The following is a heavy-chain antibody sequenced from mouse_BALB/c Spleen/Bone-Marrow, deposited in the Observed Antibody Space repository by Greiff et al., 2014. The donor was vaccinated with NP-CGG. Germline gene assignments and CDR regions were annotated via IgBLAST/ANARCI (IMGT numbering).Heavy chain of an antibody. J-gene: IGHJ2*01. CDR3: ARDYYGSSFDY. CDR2: INSNGGST. D-gene: IGHD1-1*01. CDR1: GFTFSSYG. V-gene: IGHV5-6-3*01. Sequence: EVQGVESGGGLVQPGGSLKLSCAASGFTFSSYGMSWVRQTPDKRLELVATINSNGGSTYYPDSVKGRSTISRDNAKNTLYLQMSSLKSEDTAMYYCARDYYGSSFDYWGQGTTLTVSS.